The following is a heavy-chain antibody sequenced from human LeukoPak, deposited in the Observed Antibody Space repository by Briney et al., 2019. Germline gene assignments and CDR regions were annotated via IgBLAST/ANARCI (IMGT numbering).Heavy chain of an antibody. CDR3: ARHVLGYCSSTSCSLGDDAFDI. D-gene: IGHD2-2*01. Sequence: SSETLSLTCTVSGGSISSSSYYWGWIRRPPGKGLEWIGSIYYSGSTYNNPSLKSRVTISVDTSKNQFSLKLSSVTAADTAVYYCARHVLGYCSSTSCSLGDDAFDIWGQGTMVTVSS. CDR2: IYYSGST. V-gene: IGHV4-39*01. CDR1: GGSISSSSYY. J-gene: IGHJ3*02.